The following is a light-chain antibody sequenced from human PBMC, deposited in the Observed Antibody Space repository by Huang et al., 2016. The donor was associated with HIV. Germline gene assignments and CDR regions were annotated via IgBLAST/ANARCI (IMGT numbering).Light chain of an antibody. Sequence: EIEMTQSPAILSVSPGERATLSCSASQSVNSDLAWYLQKPGQDPRLLIYGASTRAIGIPAKFNGNGSGTEFSLSISNLQSDDFGVYYCQQYNDWPPLTFGGGTKVEI. CDR2: GAS. CDR3: QQYNDWPPLT. V-gene: IGKV3-15*01. J-gene: IGKJ4*01. CDR1: QSVNSD.